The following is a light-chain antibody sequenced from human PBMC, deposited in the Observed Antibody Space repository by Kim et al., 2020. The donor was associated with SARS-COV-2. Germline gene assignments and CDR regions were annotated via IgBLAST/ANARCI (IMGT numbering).Light chain of an antibody. J-gene: IGLJ2*01. CDR2: EVF. CDR3: TSYAASNLMV. CDR1: SNDVGGYDF. Sequence: GPSVTLYCTGTSNDVGGYDFITWYQQHPGEAPNHIIYEVFKRPSGVPDRFSGSKSGNTASLTVSGLQAEDEADYSCTSYAASNLMVFGGGTQLTVL. V-gene: IGLV2-8*01.